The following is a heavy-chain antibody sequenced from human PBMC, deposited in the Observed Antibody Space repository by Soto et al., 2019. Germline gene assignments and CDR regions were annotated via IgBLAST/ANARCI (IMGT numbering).Heavy chain of an antibody. CDR2: ISYDGRNK. D-gene: IGHD2-21*02. V-gene: IGHV3-30*18. CDR1: GFTFSSYG. Sequence: QVQLVESGGSVVQPGRSLRLSCAASGFTFSSYGMHWVRQSPGKGLEWVAVISYDGRNKYYADSVRGRFTIAIDNSKNTLDLQMNNLRADDTAVYYCAKDKVPVVVTAPFDYCGQGTLVTVSS. J-gene: IGHJ4*02. CDR3: AKDKVPVVVTAPFDY.